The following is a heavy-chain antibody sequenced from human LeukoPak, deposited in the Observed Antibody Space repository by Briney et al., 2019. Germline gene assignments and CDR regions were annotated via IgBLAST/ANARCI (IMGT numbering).Heavy chain of an antibody. CDR3: AKESGKFDD. Sequence: PGGSLRLSCVASGLTFDVYAMHWVRQAPGKGLEWVSLISGDGGSTFYADSVKGRFSISRDNSKNSLCLQMNSLRTEDTAMYYCAKESGKFDDWGQGTLVAVSS. V-gene: IGHV3-43*02. CDR2: ISGDGGST. D-gene: IGHD3-16*01. J-gene: IGHJ4*02. CDR1: GLTFDVYA.